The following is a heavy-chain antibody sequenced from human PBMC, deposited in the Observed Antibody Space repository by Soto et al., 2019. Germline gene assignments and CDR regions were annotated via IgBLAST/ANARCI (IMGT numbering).Heavy chain of an antibody. Sequence: SGPTLVNPTQTLTLTCTFSGFSLTSSGVGVGWIRQPPGKALEWLALIYWDDDKRYSPSLKSRLTITKDTSKNQVVLTMTNMDPVDTATYYCAHGGRTSSYYGDYFDYWGQGTLVTVSS. CDR2: IYWDDDK. CDR3: AHGGRTSSYYGDYFDY. J-gene: IGHJ4*02. CDR1: GFSLTSSGVG. V-gene: IGHV2-5*02. D-gene: IGHD3-22*01.